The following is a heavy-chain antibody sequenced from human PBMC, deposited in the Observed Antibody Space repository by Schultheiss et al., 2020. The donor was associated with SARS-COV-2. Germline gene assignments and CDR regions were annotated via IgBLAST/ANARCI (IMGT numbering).Heavy chain of an antibody. CDR2: IHHSAGT. CDR1: GGSISSYY. V-gene: IGHV4-59*08. CDR3: ASHAYCGGDCYSGFFDY. J-gene: IGHJ4*02. Sequence: SETLSLTCSVFGGSISSYYWSWIRQPPGKGLEWIGYIHHSAGTNYNPSLKSRVTISVDTSKNQFSLKLSSVTAADTAVYYCASHAYCGGDCYSGFFDYWGQGTLVTVSS. D-gene: IGHD2-21*02.